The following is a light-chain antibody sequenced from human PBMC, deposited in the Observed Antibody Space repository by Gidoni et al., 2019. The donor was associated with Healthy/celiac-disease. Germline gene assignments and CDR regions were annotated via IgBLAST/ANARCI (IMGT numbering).Light chain of an antibody. CDR2: EVS. CDR1: SSDVGSYNL. Sequence: QSALTQPASVAGSPGQSITISCTGTSSDVGSYNLVPWYQQHPGKAPKLMIYEVSQRPSGVSNRFSGSKSGNTASLTISGLQAEDEADYYCCSYAGSSTDYVFGTGTKVTVL. CDR3: CSYAGSSTDYV. J-gene: IGLJ1*01. V-gene: IGLV2-23*02.